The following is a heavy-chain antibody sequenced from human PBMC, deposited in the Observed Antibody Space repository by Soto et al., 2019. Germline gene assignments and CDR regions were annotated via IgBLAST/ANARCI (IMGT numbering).Heavy chain of an antibody. CDR2: IYSGGYT. V-gene: IGHV3-53*01. J-gene: IGHJ4*02. CDR3: ATTAGGGGY. Sequence: EVQLVESGGGLIQPGGSLRLSCAVSGFTVSNNYMSWVRQAPGKGLEGVSVIYSGGYTAYGDSVKGRFTISRDNSKNPLLPQRNGPRAERAAVYYCATTAGGGGYWGQGTLVTVSS. CDR1: GFTVSNNY. D-gene: IGHD4-17*01.